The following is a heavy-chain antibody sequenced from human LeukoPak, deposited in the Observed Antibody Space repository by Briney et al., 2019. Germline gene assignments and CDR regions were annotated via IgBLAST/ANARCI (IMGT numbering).Heavy chain of an antibody. CDR2: IYYSGST. J-gene: IGHJ4*02. Sequence: SETLSLTCAVYGGSLNGHYWSWIRQHPGKGLEWIGYIYYSGSTYYNPSLKSRVTISVDTSKNQFSLKLSSVTAADTAVYYCARHDSSGYYFYWGQGTLVTVSS. CDR1: GGSLNGHY. D-gene: IGHD3-22*01. V-gene: IGHV4-31*11. CDR3: ARHDSSGYYFY.